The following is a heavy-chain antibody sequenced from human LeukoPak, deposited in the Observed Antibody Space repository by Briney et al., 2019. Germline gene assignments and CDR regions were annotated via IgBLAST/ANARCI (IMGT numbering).Heavy chain of an antibody. D-gene: IGHD1-1*01. V-gene: IGHV3-21*01. CDR1: GFTFSSYS. Sequence: GGSLRLSCAASGFTFSSYSMNWVRQAPGKGLEWVSSISSSSSYIYCADSVKGRFTISRDNAKNSLYLQMNSLRAEDTAVYYCARGSSLDDAFDIWGQGTMVTVSS. CDR2: ISSSSSYI. CDR3: ARGSSLDDAFDI. J-gene: IGHJ3*02.